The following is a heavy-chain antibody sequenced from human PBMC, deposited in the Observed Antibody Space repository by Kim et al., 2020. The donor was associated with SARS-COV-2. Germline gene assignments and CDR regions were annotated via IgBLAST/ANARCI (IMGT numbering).Heavy chain of an antibody. CDR1: GHTFAYAW. CDR2: IKSKTDDGTV. CDR3: NTDVRSVDSSGCPV. J-gene: IGHJ6*01. D-gene: IGHD3-22*01. Sequence: GGSLRLSCETSGHTFAYAWMNWALQAPGKGLEWVGHIKSKTDDGTVAYGAPGRGRFTIARDDSKHTLYMHRHNLKAEDTAFYYCNTDVRSVDSSGCPVW. V-gene: IGHV3-15*01.